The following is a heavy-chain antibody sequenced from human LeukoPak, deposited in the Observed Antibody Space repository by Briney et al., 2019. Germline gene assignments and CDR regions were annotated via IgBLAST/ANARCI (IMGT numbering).Heavy chain of an antibody. J-gene: IGHJ4*02. Sequence: GGSLRLSCPASGFTFSSYAMSWVRQAPGKGLEWVSAISGSGGSTYYTDSVKGRFTISRDNSKNTLYLQMNSLRAEDTAVYYCAKDSELPSYYFDYWGQGTLVTVSP. V-gene: IGHV3-23*01. CDR1: GFTFSSYA. D-gene: IGHD1-26*01. CDR3: AKDSELPSYYFDY. CDR2: ISGSGGST.